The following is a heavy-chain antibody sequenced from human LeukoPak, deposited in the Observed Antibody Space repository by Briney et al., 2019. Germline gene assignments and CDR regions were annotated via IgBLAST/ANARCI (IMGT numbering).Heavy chain of an antibody. V-gene: IGHV3-30*07. Sequence: SYDGSNKYYADSVKGRFTISRDNSNNTLYLQMNSLRAEDTATYYCAKDRGFSRSWFDYWGQATLVTVSS. CDR2: SYDGSNK. CDR3: AKDRGFSRSWFDY. J-gene: IGHJ5*01.